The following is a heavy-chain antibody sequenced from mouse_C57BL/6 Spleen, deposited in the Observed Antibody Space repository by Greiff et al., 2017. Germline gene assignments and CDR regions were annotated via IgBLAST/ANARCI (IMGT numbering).Heavy chain of an antibody. CDR1: GYAFSSSW. V-gene: IGHV1-82*01. J-gene: IGHJ1*03. Sequence: VKLQQSGPELVKPGASVTISCQASGYAFSSSWMNWVKQRPGKGLEWIGRIYPGDGDTNYNGKFKGKATLTANKSSSTAYMQLSSLTSEDSAVYFCALSNYEYFDVWGTGTTVTVSS. CDR2: IYPGDGDT. D-gene: IGHD2-5*01. CDR3: ALSNYEYFDV.